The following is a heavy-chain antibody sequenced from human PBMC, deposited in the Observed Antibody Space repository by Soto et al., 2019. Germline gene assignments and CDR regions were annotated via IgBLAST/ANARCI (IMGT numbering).Heavy chain of an antibody. CDR1: GGSLSGYY. CDR2: INHSGST. Sequence: SETLSLTCAVYGGSLSGYYWSWIRQPPGKGLEWIGEINHSGSTNYNPSLKSRVTISVDTSKNQFSLKLSSVTDADTAVYYCARLRVVPDAIPRYYYYYGMDVWGQGTTVT. CDR3: ARLRVVPDAIPRYYYYYGMDV. J-gene: IGHJ6*02. V-gene: IGHV4-34*01. D-gene: IGHD2-2*02.